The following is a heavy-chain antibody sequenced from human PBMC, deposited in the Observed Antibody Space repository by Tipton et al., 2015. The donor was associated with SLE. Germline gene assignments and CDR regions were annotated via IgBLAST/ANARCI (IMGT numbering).Heavy chain of an antibody. D-gene: IGHD3-9*01. J-gene: IGHJ5*02. Sequence: TLSLTCTVSGGSMGTYCWSWIRRSPGMRLEWIAFICYSGFSNYNPSLKSRVTVSIDTSKNQFSLRLNSVSAADTAVYYCARAILTGWWFAPWGQGTLVTVSS. CDR1: GGSMGTYC. V-gene: IGHV4-59*01. CDR2: ICYSGFS. CDR3: ARAILTGWWFAP.